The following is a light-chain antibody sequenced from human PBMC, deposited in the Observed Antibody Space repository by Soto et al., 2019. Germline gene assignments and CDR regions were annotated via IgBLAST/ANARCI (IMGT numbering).Light chain of an antibody. J-gene: IGLJ3*02. V-gene: IGLV2-14*01. CDR2: EVS. CDR1: SSDVGGYNY. CDR3: SSYTSSSTWV. Sequence: QSALTQPASVSGSPRQSITISCTGTSSDVGGYNYVSWYQQHPGKAPKLMIYEVSNRPSGVSNRFSGSKSGTTASLTISGLQAEDEADYYCSSYTSSSTWVFGGGTKLTVL.